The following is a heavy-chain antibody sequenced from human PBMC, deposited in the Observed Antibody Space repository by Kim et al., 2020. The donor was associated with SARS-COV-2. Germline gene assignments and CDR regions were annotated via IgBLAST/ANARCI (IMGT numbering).Heavy chain of an antibody. J-gene: IGHJ6*02. D-gene: IGHD3-16*01. CDR3: ARDGGSPLEPDYYYGMDV. V-gene: IGHV1-69*13. CDR1: GGTFSSYA. CDR2: IIPIFGTA. Sequence: SVKVSCKASGGTFSSYAISWVRQAPGQGLEWMGGIIPIFGTANYAQKFQGRVTITADESTSTAYMELSSLRSEDTAVYYCARDGGSPLEPDYYYGMDVWGQGTTVPVSS.